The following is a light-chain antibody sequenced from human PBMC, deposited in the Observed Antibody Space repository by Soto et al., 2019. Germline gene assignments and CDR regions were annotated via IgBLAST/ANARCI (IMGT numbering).Light chain of an antibody. CDR2: ESS. CDR1: QSVDNY. Sequence: EIVLTQSPAPLSLSPGERAPLSRRASQSVDNYLDWYQQKPGQAPRLLIYESSNRATGIPARFSGSGSGTDFILTISSLEPEDSAVYYCQQRNIWPPVTFGQGTRLEIK. V-gene: IGKV3-11*01. CDR3: QQRNIWPPVT. J-gene: IGKJ5*01.